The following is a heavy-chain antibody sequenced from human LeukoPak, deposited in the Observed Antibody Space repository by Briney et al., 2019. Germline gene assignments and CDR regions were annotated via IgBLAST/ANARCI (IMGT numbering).Heavy chain of an antibody. V-gene: IGHV1-69*13. CDR2: IIPIFGTA. D-gene: IGHD2-21*02. CDR3: ARDGLAYCGGDCYSVYGMDV. CDR1: GGTFSSYA. J-gene: IGHJ6*02. Sequence: ASVNVSCKASGGTFSSYAISWVRQAPGQGLEWMGGIIPIFGTANYAQKFQGRVTITADESTSTAYMELSSLRSEDTAVYYCARDGLAYCGGDCYSVYGMDVWGQGTTVTVSS.